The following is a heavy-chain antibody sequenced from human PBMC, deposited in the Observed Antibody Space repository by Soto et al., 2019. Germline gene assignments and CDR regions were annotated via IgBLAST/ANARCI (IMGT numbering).Heavy chain of an antibody. J-gene: IGHJ4*02. D-gene: IGHD3-10*01. Sequence: GSRRLSCAASGFTFSTHWMHWFRQVPEKGLVWVSRINGDGSQTTYADSVRGRLTISRDNDKNTLYLQMNNLRVEDTAVYYVAGDPPHDGTVAGDYWAQGTLFPASS. CDR2: INGDGSQT. CDR1: GFTFSTHW. CDR3: AGDPPHDGTVAGDY. V-gene: IGHV3-74*01.